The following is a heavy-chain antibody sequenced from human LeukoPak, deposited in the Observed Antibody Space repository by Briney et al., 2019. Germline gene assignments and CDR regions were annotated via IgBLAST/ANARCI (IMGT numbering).Heavy chain of an antibody. Sequence: GGSLRLSCAASGFTFGLYAINWVRQAPGKGLEWVSSISSSSSYIYYADSVKGRFTISRDNAKNSLYLQMNSLRAEDTAVYYCAKDHNDYVWGSYFYFDYWGQGTLVTVSP. V-gene: IGHV3-21*01. D-gene: IGHD3-16*01. J-gene: IGHJ4*02. CDR2: ISSSSSYI. CDR3: AKDHNDYVWGSYFYFDY. CDR1: GFTFGLYA.